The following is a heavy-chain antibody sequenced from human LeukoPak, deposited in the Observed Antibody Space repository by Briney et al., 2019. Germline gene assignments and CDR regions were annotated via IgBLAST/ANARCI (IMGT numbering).Heavy chain of an antibody. CDR1: GGSISSYY. CDR3: ARSKDDYVWGSYRFDAFDI. J-gene: IGHJ3*02. D-gene: IGHD3-16*02. Sequence: KPSETLSLICTVSGGSISSYYWSWIRQPPGKGLEWIGYIYYSGSTNYNPSLKSRVTISVDTSKNQFSLKLSSVTAADTAVYYCARSKDDYVWGSYRFDAFDIWGQGTMVTVSS. V-gene: IGHV4-59*08. CDR2: IYYSGST.